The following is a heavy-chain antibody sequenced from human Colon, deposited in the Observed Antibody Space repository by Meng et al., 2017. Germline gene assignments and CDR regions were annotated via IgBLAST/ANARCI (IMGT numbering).Heavy chain of an antibody. V-gene: IGHV1-2*06. Sequence: QGQVVQSGAEVKKPGASVKVSCKASGYTFTDYYIHWVRQAPGQGLEWMGRINPNSGGTNYTQKFQGRVTMTRDTSISTAYMELSRLRSDDTAVYYCARGYLVVVPTAPNAGYWGQGTPVTVSS. CDR2: INPNSGGT. J-gene: IGHJ4*02. CDR3: ARGYLVVVPTAPNAGY. CDR1: GYTFTDYY. D-gene: IGHD2-2*01.